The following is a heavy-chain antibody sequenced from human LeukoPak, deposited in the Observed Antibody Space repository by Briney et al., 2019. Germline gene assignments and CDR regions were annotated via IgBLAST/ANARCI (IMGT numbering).Heavy chain of an antibody. Sequence: GGSLRLSCAASGFTFSSYAMSWVRQAPGKGLEWVSAISGSGGSTYYVDSVKGRFTISRDNSKNTLYLQMNSLRAEDTAVYYCAKDPFPVYGDYELGDYWGQGTLVTVSS. J-gene: IGHJ4*02. CDR2: ISGSGGST. D-gene: IGHD4-17*01. CDR1: GFTFSSYA. CDR3: AKDPFPVYGDYELGDY. V-gene: IGHV3-23*01.